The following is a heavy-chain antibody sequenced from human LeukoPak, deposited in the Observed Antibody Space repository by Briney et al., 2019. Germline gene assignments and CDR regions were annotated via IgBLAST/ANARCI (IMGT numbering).Heavy chain of an antibody. J-gene: IGHJ4*02. CDR3: ASTSGYCSGGNCYSAFDY. Sequence: SETLSLTCTVSGGSISSYYWSWIRQPPGKGLEWIGYIYYSGSTNYNPSLKSRVTISVDTSKNQFSLKLSSVTAADTAVYYCASTSGYCSGGNCYSAFDYWGQGTLVTVSS. CDR1: GGSISSYY. CDR2: IYYSGST. D-gene: IGHD2-15*01. V-gene: IGHV4-59*01.